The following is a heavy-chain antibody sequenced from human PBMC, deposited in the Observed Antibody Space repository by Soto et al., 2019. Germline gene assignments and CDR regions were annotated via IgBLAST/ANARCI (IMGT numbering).Heavy chain of an antibody. D-gene: IGHD2-2*01. CDR1: GGTFGSYA. J-gene: IGHJ6*02. CDR2: LIPIPGTA. CDR3: ARSHGSSTSLEIYYYYSYGIDV. Sequence: QVQLVQSGAEVKKPGSSVTVSCKASGGTFGSYAISWVRQAPGQWLEWMGGLIPIPGTANYAQKFQCRVTIAADESKSTAYMELSSLRSEDTPVYYCARSHGSSTSLEIYYYYSYGIDVWGQGTKVTVSS. V-gene: IGHV1-69*01.